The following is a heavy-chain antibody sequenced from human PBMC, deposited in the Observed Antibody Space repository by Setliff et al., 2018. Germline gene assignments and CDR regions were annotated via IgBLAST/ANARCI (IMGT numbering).Heavy chain of an antibody. D-gene: IGHD3-3*01. V-gene: IGHV4-39*07. CDR3: ARMSGFQYMDV. J-gene: IGHJ6*03. CDR2: IHYSGST. Sequence: PSETLSLTCTVSGGSISSGTYYWGWIRQPPGKGLEWIGSIHYSGSTYYNPSLKSRVTMSVDKSRNQFSLRLSSVTAADTAVYYCARMSGFQYMDVWGKGTTVTVSS. CDR1: GGSISSGTYY.